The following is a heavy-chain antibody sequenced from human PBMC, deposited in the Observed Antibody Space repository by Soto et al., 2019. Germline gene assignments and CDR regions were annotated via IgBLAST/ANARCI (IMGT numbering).Heavy chain of an antibody. V-gene: IGHV3-15*01. CDR2: IKRRVDGGTT. J-gene: IGHJ4*02. D-gene: IGHD1-26*01. CDR3: IAHPPYSGNYFDF. Sequence: EVKLVDSGGGMVKAGGSLRLSCTVSGFTFSDAWMSWVRQTPGKGLEWVGRIKRRVDGGTTDYAAPVKGRFTISRDDSKNILSLQRESMNTEDTAFYYGIAHPPYSGNYFDFWGQGTLVTVSS. CDR1: GFTFSDAW.